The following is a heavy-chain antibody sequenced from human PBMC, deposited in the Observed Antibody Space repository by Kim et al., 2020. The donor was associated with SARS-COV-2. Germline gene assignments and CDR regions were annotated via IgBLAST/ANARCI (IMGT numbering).Heavy chain of an antibody. J-gene: IGHJ6*02. V-gene: IGHV3-48*02. CDR3: ARCPLCMTMVRGMITTTLFSYYNMEV. Sequence: GGSLRLSCTVSGFNFNSYSMNWVRQAPGKGLEWVAYISSSSNTVYYAGSVRGRFTISRDNAKNSLFLQMNSLRDEDTAVYYCARCPLCMTMVRGMITTTLFSYYNMEVWGQGTTVTVSS. CDR2: ISSSSNTV. D-gene: IGHD3-10*01. CDR1: GFNFNSYS.